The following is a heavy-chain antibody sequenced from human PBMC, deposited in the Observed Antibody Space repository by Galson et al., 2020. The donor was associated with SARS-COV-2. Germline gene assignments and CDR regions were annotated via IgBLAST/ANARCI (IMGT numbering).Heavy chain of an antibody. V-gene: IGHV4-4*02. CDR2: IYHSGTT. CDR1: GGSFSFSNW. CDR3: ARSENYYAMDV. J-gene: IGHJ6*02. Sequence: ASETLSLTCTVSGGSFSFSNWWSWVRQPPGKGLEWIGEIYHSGTTNYNPSLKSRVRISVDKSNNQFSLRMSSVIASDTAVYYCARSENYYAMDVWGQGATVTVSS.